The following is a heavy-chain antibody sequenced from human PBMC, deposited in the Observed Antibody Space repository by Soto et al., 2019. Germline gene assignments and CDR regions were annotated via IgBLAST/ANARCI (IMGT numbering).Heavy chain of an antibody. CDR2: ISSNGGST. CDR1: GFTFSSYA. J-gene: IGHJ4*02. D-gene: IGHD3-3*01. Sequence: PGGSLRLSCAASGFTFSSYAMHWVRQAPGKGLEYVSAISSNGGSTYYANSVKGRFTISRDNSKNTLYLQMGSLRAEDMAVYYWARVRGSGFWGLYYFDYWGRETRVTVSS. CDR3: ARVRGSGFWGLYYFDY. V-gene: IGHV3-64*01.